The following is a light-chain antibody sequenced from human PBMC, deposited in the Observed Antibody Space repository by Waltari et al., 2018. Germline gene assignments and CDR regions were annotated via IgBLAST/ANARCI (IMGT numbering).Light chain of an antibody. Sequence: DIQMTQSPSSLSASVGDRVTITCRASQSISSYLNWYQQKPGKAPKLLIYAASSLQSGVPSRFSGSGSGTDFTLTISRLEPEDFAVYYCQQYGRTFGQGTKVEIK. CDR3: QQYGRT. V-gene: IGKV1-39*01. CDR1: QSISSY. J-gene: IGKJ1*01. CDR2: AAS.